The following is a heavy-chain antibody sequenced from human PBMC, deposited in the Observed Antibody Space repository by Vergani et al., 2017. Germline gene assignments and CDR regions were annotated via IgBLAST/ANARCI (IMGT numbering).Heavy chain of an antibody. Sequence: QVQLKESGPGLVKPSETLSLTCTVSNFFISSNAYYWGWIRQAPGRGLEWIGSLHHNGATSHNPSLRSRVTMSVDTSKNQFSLSLNSGTAADTAIYYCARDERRPWSNSWARFEYWGLGIPVTVSS. J-gene: IGHJ4*02. CDR3: ARDERRPWSNSWARFEY. D-gene: IGHD6-13*01. V-gene: IGHV4-38-2*02. CDR2: LHHNGAT. CDR1: NFFISSNAYY.